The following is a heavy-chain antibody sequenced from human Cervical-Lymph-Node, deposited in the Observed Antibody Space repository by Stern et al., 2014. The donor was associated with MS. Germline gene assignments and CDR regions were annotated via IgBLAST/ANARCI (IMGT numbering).Heavy chain of an antibody. V-gene: IGHV3-30*18. D-gene: IGHD3-10*01. Sequence: VQLVESGGGVVQPGRSLRLTCTVSGFTFSSYGMHWVRQAPGKGLEWVAVISYDGSDTYYAESVEGRFTISRNNSKNTLYLEKRSLSPEDPAVYSWVKRGIAEVRGVRLGDYWGPGTLVIVSS. J-gene: IGHJ4*02. CDR2: ISYDGSDT. CDR3: VKRGIAEVRGVRLGDY. CDR1: GFTFSSYG.